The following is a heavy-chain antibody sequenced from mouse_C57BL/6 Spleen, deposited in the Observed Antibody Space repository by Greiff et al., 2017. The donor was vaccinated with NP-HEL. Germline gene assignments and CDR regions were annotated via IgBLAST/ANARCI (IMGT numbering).Heavy chain of an antibody. CDR2: IDPSDSET. D-gene: IGHD2-4*01. Sequence: QVQLQQPGAELVRPGSSVKLSCKASGYTFTSYWMHWVKQRPIQGLEWIGNIDPSDSETHYNQKFKDKATLTVDKSSSTAYMQLSSLTSEDSAVYYCARGGYDYDPAYWGQGTLVTVSA. J-gene: IGHJ3*01. CDR3: ARGGYDYDPAY. CDR1: GYTFTSYW. V-gene: IGHV1-52*01.